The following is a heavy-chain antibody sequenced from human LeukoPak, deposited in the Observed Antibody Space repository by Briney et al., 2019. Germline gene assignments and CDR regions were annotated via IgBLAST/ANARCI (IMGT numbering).Heavy chain of an antibody. J-gene: IGHJ4*02. CDR1: GFIFNNYW. Sequence: GGSLRLSCVASGFIFNNYWMSWVRQAPGKGLEWVANIKQDGSEKYYVDSVKGRFTISRDNAKNSLYLQMNSLRAEDTAVYYCARLRYFDWSDYWGQGTLVTVSS. D-gene: IGHD3-9*01. V-gene: IGHV3-7*01. CDR2: IKQDGSEK. CDR3: ARLRYFDWSDY.